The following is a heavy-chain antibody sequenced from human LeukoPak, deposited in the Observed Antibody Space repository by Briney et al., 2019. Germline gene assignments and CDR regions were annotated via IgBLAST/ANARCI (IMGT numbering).Heavy chain of an antibody. CDR1: GGSISSRPYC. J-gene: IGHJ5*02. Sequence: NPSETLSLTCTVSGGSISSRPYCWGWIRQPPGKGLEWLGSFFYSGSTNYKPSLKSRVTISVDTSKNQFSLKLSSVTAADTAVYYCARGGGYYTSNWFDPWGQGTLVTVSS. CDR3: ARGGGYYTSNWFDP. CDR2: FFYSGST. D-gene: IGHD3-3*01. V-gene: IGHV4-39*07.